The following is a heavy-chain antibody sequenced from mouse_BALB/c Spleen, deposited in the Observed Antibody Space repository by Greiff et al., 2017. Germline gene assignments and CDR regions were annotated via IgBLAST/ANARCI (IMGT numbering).Heavy chain of an antibody. D-gene: IGHD1-1*01. Sequence: EVQRVESGGGLVQPGGSLRLSCATSGFTFTDYYMSWVRQPPGKALEWLGFIRNKANGYTTEYSASVKGRFTISRDNSQSILYLQMNTLRAEDSATYYCARDNPFYYYGSSYWYFDVWGAGTTVTVSS. V-gene: IGHV7-3*02. J-gene: IGHJ1*01. CDR3: ARDNPFYYYGSSYWYFDV. CDR2: IRNKANGYTT. CDR1: GFTFTDYY.